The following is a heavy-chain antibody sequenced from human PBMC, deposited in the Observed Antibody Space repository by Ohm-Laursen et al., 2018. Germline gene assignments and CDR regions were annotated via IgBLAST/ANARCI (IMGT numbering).Heavy chain of an antibody. CDR2: LSGDNSNR. Sequence: ASVKVSCKVSGHTFTTYGLNWARQAPGQGLEWMGWLSGDNSNRHYAQKFQGRVTMNTDMSTSTAYMELSSLRSDDTAVYYCARDWGLYGERTMVRADHWGQGTLVTVSS. CDR3: ARDWGLYGERTMVRADH. D-gene: IGHD3-10*01. J-gene: IGHJ4*02. V-gene: IGHV1-18*01. CDR1: GHTFTTYG.